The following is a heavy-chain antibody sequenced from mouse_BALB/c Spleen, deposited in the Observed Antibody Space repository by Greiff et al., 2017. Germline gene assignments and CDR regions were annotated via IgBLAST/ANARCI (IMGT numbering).Heavy chain of an antibody. J-gene: IGHJ2*01. CDR3: ARHGTARALNYFDY. CDR1: GFTLSSYY. CDR2: INSNGGST. Sequence: EVKLEESGGGLVKLGGSLKLSCGASGFTLSSYYMSWVRQTPEKRLELVAAINSNGGSTYYPDTVKGRFTISRDNAKNTLYLQMSSLKSEDTALYYCARHGTARALNYFDYWGQGTTLTVSS. V-gene: IGHV5-6-2*01. D-gene: IGHD3-2*01.